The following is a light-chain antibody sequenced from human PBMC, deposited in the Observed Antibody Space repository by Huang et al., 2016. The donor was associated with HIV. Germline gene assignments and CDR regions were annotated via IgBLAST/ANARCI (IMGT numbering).Light chain of an antibody. J-gene: IGKJ4*01. Sequence: DIQMTQSPSSLSASIGDRVIISCRAGQDIINSFAWYQHKPGKAPKLLLFAASRLESGGPSRFSGGGSGSYYTLTISSLQPEDLATYYCQQYYSNPLITFGGGTKVEIK. CDR2: AAS. CDR1: QDIINS. V-gene: IGKV1-NL1*01. CDR3: QQYYSNPLIT.